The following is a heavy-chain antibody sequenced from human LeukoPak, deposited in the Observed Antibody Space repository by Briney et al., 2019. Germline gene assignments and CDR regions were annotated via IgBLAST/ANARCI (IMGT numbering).Heavy chain of an antibody. CDR1: GYSFTSHW. CDR3: ARGTSGRSAFDI. V-gene: IGHV5-51*01. CDR2: VNPDDSDT. J-gene: IGHJ3*02. D-gene: IGHD1-26*01. Sequence: GESLKISCKGSGYSFTSHWIGWVRQMPGKGLEWMGIVNPDDSDTIYSPSFQGQVTISADESVTTAYLQWSSLKASDTAMYYCARGTSGRSAFDIWGQGTMVTVSS.